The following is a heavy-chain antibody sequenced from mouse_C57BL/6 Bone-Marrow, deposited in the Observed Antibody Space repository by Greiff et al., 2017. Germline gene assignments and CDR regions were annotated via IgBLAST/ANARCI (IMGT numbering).Heavy chain of an antibody. J-gene: IGHJ2*01. CDR2: IYPRSGNT. CDR3: AREGPYFDY. Sequence: QVQLQQSGAELARPGASLKLSCKASGYTFTSYGISWVKQTTGQGLEWIAEIYPRSGNTYYNDKFKGKATLTADKSSSTAYMGLRSLTSEDFAVYFCAREGPYFDYWGQGTTLTVSS. V-gene: IGHV1-81*01. CDR1: GYTFTSYG.